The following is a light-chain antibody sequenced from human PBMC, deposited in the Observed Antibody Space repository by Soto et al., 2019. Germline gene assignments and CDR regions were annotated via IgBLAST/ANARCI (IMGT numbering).Light chain of an antibody. V-gene: IGLV2-14*01. CDR2: DVS. CDR1: SSDVGGYNY. Sequence: QSALTQPASVSGSPGQSITISCTGTSSDVGGYNYVSWYQQHPGKAPKLMIYDVSNRPSGLSNRFSGSKSGNTASLTISGLQAEDEADYYCSSYTSSGTLVVFGGGTKLTVL. CDR3: SSYTSSGTLVV. J-gene: IGLJ2*01.